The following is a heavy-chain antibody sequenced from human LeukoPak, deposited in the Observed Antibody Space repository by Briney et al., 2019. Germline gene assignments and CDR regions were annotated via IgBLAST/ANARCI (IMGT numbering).Heavy chain of an antibody. CDR2: IKPDGSEK. CDR1: GFSFSGYW. CDR3: ARDLVNY. J-gene: IGHJ4*02. Sequence: TGGSLRLSCVVSGFSFSGYWMSWVRQAPGKGLEWVATIKPDGSEKYYVDSVKGRFTISRDNAKESLYLQMNSLRAEDTAVYYCARDLVNYWGQGTLVTVSS. V-gene: IGHV3-7*05. D-gene: IGHD6-6*01.